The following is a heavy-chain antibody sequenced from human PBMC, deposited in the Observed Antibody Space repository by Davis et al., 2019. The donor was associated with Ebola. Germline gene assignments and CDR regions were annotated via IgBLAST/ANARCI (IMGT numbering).Heavy chain of an antibody. CDR1: GGSISSSNW. J-gene: IGHJ5*02. D-gene: IGHD3-3*01. CDR3: ARVNYDFWSGYANWFDP. CDR2: IYHSGST. Sequence: MPSETLSLTCAVSGGSISSSNWWSWVRQPPGKGLEWIGEIYHSGSTNYNPSLKSRVTISVDTSKNQFSLKLSSVTAADTAVYYCARVNYDFWSGYANWFDPWGQGTLVTVSS. V-gene: IGHV4-4*02.